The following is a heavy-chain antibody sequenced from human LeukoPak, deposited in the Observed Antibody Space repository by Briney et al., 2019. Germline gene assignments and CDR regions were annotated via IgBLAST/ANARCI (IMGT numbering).Heavy chain of an antibody. J-gene: IGHJ4*02. V-gene: IGHV3-30-3*01. CDR3: LVRGWSGPPY. CDR1: GFTFSSYA. CDR2: ISYDGSNK. Sequence: HPGGSLRLSCAASGFTFSSYAMHWVRQAPGKGLEWVAVISYDGSNKYYADSVKGRFTISRDNSKNTLYLQMNSLRAEDTAVYYCLVRGWSGPPYWGQGTLVTVSS. D-gene: IGHD6-19*01.